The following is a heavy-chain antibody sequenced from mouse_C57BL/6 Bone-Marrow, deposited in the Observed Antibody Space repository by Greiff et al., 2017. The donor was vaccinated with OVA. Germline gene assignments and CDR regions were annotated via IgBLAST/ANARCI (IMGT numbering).Heavy chain of an antibody. J-gene: IGHJ2*01. V-gene: IGHV1-52*01. CDR2: IDPSDSET. CDR1: GYTFTSYW. Sequence: QVKLQQPGAELVRPGSSVKLSCKASGYTFTSYWMHWVKQRPIQGLEWIGNIDPSDSETHYNQKFKDKATLTVDKSSSTAYMQLSSLTSEDSAVYYCARYYYGTLDYWGQGTTLTVSS. D-gene: IGHD1-1*01. CDR3: ARYYYGTLDY.